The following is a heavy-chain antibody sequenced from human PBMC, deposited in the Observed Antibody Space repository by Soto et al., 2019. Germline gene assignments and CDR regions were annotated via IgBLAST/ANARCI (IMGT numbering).Heavy chain of an antibody. CDR2: ISSYNGDT. CDR3: ARLNGYCVSTSCLGYYGMDV. D-gene: IGHD2-2*03. V-gene: IGHV1-18*01. CDR1: GYTFTRSG. J-gene: IGHJ6*02. Sequence: ASVKVSCKASGYTFTRSGISWVRQAPGQGPEWMGWISSYNGDTNYAQTFQGRVTMTTDTSTSTAYMELRSLRSDDTAVYYCARLNGYCVSTSCLGYYGMDVWGQGTTVTVSS.